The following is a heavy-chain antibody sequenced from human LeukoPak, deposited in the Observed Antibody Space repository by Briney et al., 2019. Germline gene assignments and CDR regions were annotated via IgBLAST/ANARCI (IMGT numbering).Heavy chain of an antibody. Sequence: GGSLRLSCAASGFTFSSYSMNWVRQAPGKGLEWVSSIGSSSSYIYYADSVKGRFTISRDNAKNSLYLQMNSLRAEDTAVYYCASQDIVATALVDYWGQGTLVTVSS. V-gene: IGHV3-21*01. CDR2: IGSSSSYI. D-gene: IGHD5-12*01. CDR3: ASQDIVATALVDY. J-gene: IGHJ4*02. CDR1: GFTFSSYS.